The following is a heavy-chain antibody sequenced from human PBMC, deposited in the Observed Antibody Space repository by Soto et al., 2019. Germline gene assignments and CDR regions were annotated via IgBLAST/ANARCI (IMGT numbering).Heavy chain of an antibody. CDR2: IYYSGDT. CDR3: ATGVDTAKVGY. J-gene: IGHJ4*02. Sequence: VQLVESGGGLIQPGGSLRLSCAASGFSVSNNHMTWVRQAPGRGPEWVSTIYYSGDTFYAASVKGRFALSRDNSKNILYLQMNSLRADDTDVYYCATGVDTAKVGYWGQGTLVTVSS. CDR1: GFSVSNNH. V-gene: IGHV3-53*01. D-gene: IGHD5-18*01.